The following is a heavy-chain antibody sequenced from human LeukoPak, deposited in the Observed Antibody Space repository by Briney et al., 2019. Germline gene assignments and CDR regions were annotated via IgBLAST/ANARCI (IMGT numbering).Heavy chain of an antibody. CDR3: ARDWWGLEWFGELRVDY. CDR1: GFTFSSYA. Sequence: GGSLRLSCAASGFTFSSYAMHWVRQAPGKGLEWVAVISYDGSNKYYADSVKGRFTISRDNSKNTLYLQMNSLRAEDTAVYYCARDWWGLEWFGELRVDYWGQGTLVSVSS. V-gene: IGHV3-30-3*01. CDR2: ISYDGSNK. D-gene: IGHD3-10*01. J-gene: IGHJ4*02.